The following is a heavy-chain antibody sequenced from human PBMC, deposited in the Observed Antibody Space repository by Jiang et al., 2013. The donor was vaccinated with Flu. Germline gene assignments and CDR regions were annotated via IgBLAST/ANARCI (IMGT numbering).Heavy chain of an antibody. J-gene: IGHJ4*02. CDR3: ARDGGYSYGFDY. CDR2: ISYDGSNK. V-gene: IGHV3-30-3*01. CDR1: GFTFSSYA. Sequence: QLLESGGGVVQPGRSLRLSCAASGFTFSSYAMHWVRQAPGKGLEWVAVISYDGSNKYYADSVKGRFTISRDNSKNTLYLQMNSLRAEDTAVYYCARDGGYSYGFDYWGQGTLVTVSS. D-gene: IGHD5-18*01.